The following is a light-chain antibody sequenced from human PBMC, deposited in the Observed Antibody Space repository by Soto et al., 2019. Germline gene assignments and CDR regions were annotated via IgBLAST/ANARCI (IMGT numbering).Light chain of an antibody. Sequence: EIVLTQSPGTLSLSPGERATLSCRASQSVSSSYFAWYQQKPGQAPRLLIYGASSRATGIPDRFSGSGSGIDFTLTISRLEPEDFEVYYCQQYGSSPWTFGQGTKVEIK. CDR2: GAS. CDR1: QSVSSSY. CDR3: QQYGSSPWT. J-gene: IGKJ1*01. V-gene: IGKV3-20*01.